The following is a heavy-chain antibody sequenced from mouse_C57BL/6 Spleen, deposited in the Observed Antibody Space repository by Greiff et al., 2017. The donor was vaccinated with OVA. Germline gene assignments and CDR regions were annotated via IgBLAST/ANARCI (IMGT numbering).Heavy chain of an antibody. D-gene: IGHD2-1*01. CDR1: GFSLTSYG. J-gene: IGHJ2*01. CDR2: LWSGGST. V-gene: IGHV2-2*01. Sequence: VQVVESGPGLVQPSQSLSITCTVSGFSLTSYGVHWVRQSPGKGLEWLRVLWSGGSTAYNAAFISSLSICKDNSKGQVFFKRKSMQADDTAIYYGARNGGNYPSYRGQGGNLTVTS. CDR3: ARNGGNYPSY.